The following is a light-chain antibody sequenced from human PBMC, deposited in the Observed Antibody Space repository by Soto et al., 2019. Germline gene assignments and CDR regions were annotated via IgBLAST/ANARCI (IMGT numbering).Light chain of an antibody. J-gene: IGLJ3*02. Sequence: QSVLTQPPSASGSPGQSVTISCTRTSSDVGAYKYVSWYQQYPGKAPKLMIYEVTKRPSGVPDRFSGSKSGNMASLTVSGLQAEDEADYYCTSYVGNDIWVFGGGTKVTVL. CDR2: EVT. V-gene: IGLV2-8*01. CDR3: TSYVGNDIWV. CDR1: SSDVGAYKY.